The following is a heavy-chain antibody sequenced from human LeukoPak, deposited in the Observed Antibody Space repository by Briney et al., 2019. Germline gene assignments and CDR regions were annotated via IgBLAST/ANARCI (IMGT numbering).Heavy chain of an antibody. D-gene: IGHD3-10*01. CDR1: GFTFSSYS. CDR2: ISSSSSYI. J-gene: IGHJ4*02. Sequence: PGGSLRLSCAASGFTFSSYSMNWVRQAPGKGLEWVSSISSSSSYIYYADSVKGRFTISRDNAKNSLYLQMNSLRAEDTAVYYCARDPSGELWFGELLGDYYWGQGTLVTVSS. CDR3: ARDPSGELWFGELLGDYY. V-gene: IGHV3-21*01.